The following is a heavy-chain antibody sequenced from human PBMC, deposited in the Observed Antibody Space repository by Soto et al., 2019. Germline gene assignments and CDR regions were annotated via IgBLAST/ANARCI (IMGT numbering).Heavy chain of an antibody. J-gene: IGHJ3*02. D-gene: IGHD1-26*01. CDR1: GFTFTSSA. V-gene: IGHV1-58*01. Sequence: SVKVSCKASGFTFTSSAVQWVRQARGQRLEWIGWIVVGSGNTDYAQKFQERVTITRDMSTSTAYMELSSLRSEDTAVYYCAAAQYTRELRISFDIWGQGTMVTVSS. CDR3: AAAQYTRELRISFDI. CDR2: IVVGSGNT.